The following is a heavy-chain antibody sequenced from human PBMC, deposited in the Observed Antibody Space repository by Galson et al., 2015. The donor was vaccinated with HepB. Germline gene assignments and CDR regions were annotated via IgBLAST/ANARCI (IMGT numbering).Heavy chain of an antibody. Sequence: SLRLSCAASGFTFSSYGMHWVRQAPGKGLEWVSVISYDGSNKYYADSVKGRFTISRDNAKNTLYLQMNSLRAEDTAVYYCAREGIKRYSYDSSGYSRPTVTDYCGQGTLVTASS. CDR3: AREGIKRYSYDSSGYSRPTVTDY. J-gene: IGHJ4*02. CDR1: GFTFSSYG. V-gene: IGHV3-30*03. CDR2: ISYDGSNK. D-gene: IGHD3-22*01.